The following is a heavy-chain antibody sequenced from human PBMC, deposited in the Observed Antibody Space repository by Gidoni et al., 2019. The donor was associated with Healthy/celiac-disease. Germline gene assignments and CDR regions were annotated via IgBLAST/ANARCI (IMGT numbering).Heavy chain of an antibody. Sequence: QVQLQQWGAGLLKPSGTLSLTCAVYGGSFSGYYWSWIRQPPGKGLEWIGEINHSGSTNYNPSLKSRVTISVDTSKNQFSLKLSSVTAADTAVYYCARGPNMETFGGVIAPFDYWGQGTLVTVSS. CDR2: INHSGST. D-gene: IGHD3-16*02. V-gene: IGHV4-34*01. CDR1: GGSFSGYY. J-gene: IGHJ4*02. CDR3: ARGPNMETFGGVIAPFDY.